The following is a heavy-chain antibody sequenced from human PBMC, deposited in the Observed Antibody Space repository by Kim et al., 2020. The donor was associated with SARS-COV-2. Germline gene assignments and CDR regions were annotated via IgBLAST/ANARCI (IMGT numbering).Heavy chain of an antibody. D-gene: IGHD1-26*01. V-gene: IGHV3-15*01. CDR3: TPYPVGANHAFDI. Sequence: YSTPMEGRFTISRDDSQNTLYLQMHRLKTEDTAVYYCTPYPVGANHAFDIWGQGTMVTVSS. J-gene: IGHJ3*02.